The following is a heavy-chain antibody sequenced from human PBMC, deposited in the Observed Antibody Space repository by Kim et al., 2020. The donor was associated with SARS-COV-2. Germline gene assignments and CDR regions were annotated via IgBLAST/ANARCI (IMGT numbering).Heavy chain of an antibody. CDR2: IYTSGST. V-gene: IGHV4-4*07. D-gene: IGHD6-13*01. J-gene: IGHJ2*01. Sequence: SETLSLTCTVSGGSISSYYWSWIRQPAGKGLEWIGRIYTSGSTNYNPSLKSRVTMSVDTSKNQFSLKLSSVTAADTAVYYCARERQQLVYWYFDLWGRGTLVTVSS. CDR3: ARERQQLVYWYFDL. CDR1: GGSISSYY.